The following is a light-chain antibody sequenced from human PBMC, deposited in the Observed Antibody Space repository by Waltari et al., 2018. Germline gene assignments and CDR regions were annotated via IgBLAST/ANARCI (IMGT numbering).Light chain of an antibody. CDR3: QHYNNWPPTWT. V-gene: IGKV3-15*01. CDR2: GAS. J-gene: IGKJ1*01. CDR1: QSVSSD. Sequence: EIVMTQSPATLSVSPGERATLSCRASQSVSSDLAWYQQKPGQAPRPLIYGASTRATGIPARFSGSGSETEFTLTLSSLQSEDFAVYYCQHYNNWPPTWTFGQGTKVEIK.